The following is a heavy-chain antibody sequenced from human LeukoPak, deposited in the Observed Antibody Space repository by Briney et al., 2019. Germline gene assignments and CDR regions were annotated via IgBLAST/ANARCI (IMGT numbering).Heavy chain of an antibody. D-gene: IGHD3-9*01. CDR3: ARAAYCDILTHTSWFDP. CDR2: IIPIFGTA. Sequence: ASVKVSCKASGGTFSSYAISWVRQAPGQGLEWMGGIIPIFGTANYAQKFQGRVTITADKSTSTAYMELSSLRSEDTAVYYCARAAYCDILTHTSWFDPWGQGTLVTVSS. CDR1: GGTFSSYA. J-gene: IGHJ5*02. V-gene: IGHV1-69*06.